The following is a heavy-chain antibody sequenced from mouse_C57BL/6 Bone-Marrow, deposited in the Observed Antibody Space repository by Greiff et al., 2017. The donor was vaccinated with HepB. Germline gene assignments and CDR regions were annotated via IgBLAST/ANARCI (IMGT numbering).Heavy chain of an antibody. Sequence: QVQLQQPGAELVMPGASVKLSCKASGYTFTSYWMHWVKQRPGQGLEWIGEIDPSDSYTNYNQKFKGKSTLTVDKSSSTAYLQLSSLTSEDTAVYYCARAAQATDWGQGTTLTVSS. J-gene: IGHJ2*01. CDR2: IDPSDSYT. CDR1: GYTFTSYW. D-gene: IGHD3-2*02. CDR3: ARAAQATD. V-gene: IGHV1-69*01.